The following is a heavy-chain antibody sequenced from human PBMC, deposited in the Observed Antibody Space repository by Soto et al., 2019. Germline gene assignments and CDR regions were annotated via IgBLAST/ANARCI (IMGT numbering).Heavy chain of an antibody. D-gene: IGHD2-8*01. CDR1: GFTLSSYS. CDR2: ISSSSSYI. J-gene: IGHJ3*01. V-gene: IGHV3-21*01. Sequence: GGSLRLSCAASGFTLSSYSMNWVRQAPGKGLEWVSSISSSSSYIYYADSVKGRFTITRDNAKNSLYLQMNSLRAEDTAVYYCARDSFYFLLLVYDMGVYDFSAQGTMVTVSS. CDR3: ARDSFYFLLLVYDMGVYDF.